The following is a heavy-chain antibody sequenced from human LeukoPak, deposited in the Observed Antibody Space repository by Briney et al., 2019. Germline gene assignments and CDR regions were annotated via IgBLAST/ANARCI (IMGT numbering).Heavy chain of an antibody. V-gene: IGHV3-53*01. D-gene: IGHD3-22*01. CDR2: IYSGGST. J-gene: IGHJ3*02. CDR1: GFTVSSNY. Sequence: GGSLRLSCAASGFTVSSNYMSWVRQAPGKGLEWVSVIYSGGSTYNADSVKGRFTISRDNSKNTLYLQMNSLRAEDTAVYYCARVYRLYDSSGYYTSSRAFDIWGQGTMVTVSS. CDR3: ARVYRLYDSSGYYTSSRAFDI.